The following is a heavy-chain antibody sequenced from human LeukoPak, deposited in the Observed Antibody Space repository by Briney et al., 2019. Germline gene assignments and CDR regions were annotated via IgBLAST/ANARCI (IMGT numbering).Heavy chain of an antibody. CDR3: ARASIAVGDAFDI. Sequence: ASVKVSCKASGYTFTSYYMHWVRQAPGQGLEWMGIINPSGGSTSYPQKFQGRVTMTRDTSTSTVYMELSSLRSEDTAVYYCARASIAVGDAFDIWGQGTMVTVSS. CDR1: GYTFTSYY. CDR2: INPSGGST. V-gene: IGHV1-46*01. J-gene: IGHJ3*02. D-gene: IGHD6-19*01.